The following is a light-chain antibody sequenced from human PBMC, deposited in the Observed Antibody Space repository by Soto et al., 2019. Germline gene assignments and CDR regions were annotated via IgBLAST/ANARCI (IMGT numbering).Light chain of an antibody. CDR3: NSFTSSRTYV. Sequence: QSVLTQPAAVSASPGQSITISCTGTSSDVGAYNRVSWYQQHPGNAPKLIIHGVSNRPSGISNRFSGSKSGTTASLTISGLQPEDEADYYCNSFTSSRTYVFGTGTKLTVL. J-gene: IGLJ1*01. CDR1: SSDVGAYNR. V-gene: IGLV2-14*03. CDR2: GVS.